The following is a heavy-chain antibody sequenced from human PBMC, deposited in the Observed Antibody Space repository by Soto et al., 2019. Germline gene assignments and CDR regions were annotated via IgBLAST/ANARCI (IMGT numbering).Heavy chain of an antibody. CDR1: GFTFSSYA. J-gene: IGHJ6*02. CDR3: AKAQRAYCTNGVCYGYYGMDV. D-gene: IGHD2-8*01. V-gene: IGHV3-23*01. Sequence: GGSLRLSCAASGFTFSSYAMSWVRQAPGKGLEWVSAISGSGGSTYYADSVKGRFTISRDNSKNTLYLQMNSLRAEDTAVYYCAKAQRAYCTNGVCYGYYGMDVWGQGTTVTVSS. CDR2: ISGSGGST.